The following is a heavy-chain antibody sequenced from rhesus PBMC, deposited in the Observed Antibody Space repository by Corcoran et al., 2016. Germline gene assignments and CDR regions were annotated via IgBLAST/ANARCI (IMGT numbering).Heavy chain of an antibody. Sequence: EVQLVESGGGLVQPGGSLRLSCAASGFTSSAYALGVVSLASGKGLEWVGYIRSKYNNYATEYAASVKGRFTISRDDSKNTLYLQMSSLKTEDTAVYYCTKGIAGTIPLDFWGQGLRVTVSS. V-gene: IGHV3-186*02. J-gene: IGHJ3*01. CDR3: TKGIAGTIPLDF. CDR1: GFTSSAYA. CDR2: IRSKYNNYAT. D-gene: IGHD1-1-1*01.